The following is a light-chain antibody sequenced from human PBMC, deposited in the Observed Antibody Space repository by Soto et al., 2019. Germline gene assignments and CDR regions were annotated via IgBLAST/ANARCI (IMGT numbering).Light chain of an antibody. J-gene: IGKJ3*01. CDR1: QNVDSSN. V-gene: IGKV3-20*01. CDR3: QQYGSSSQVT. CDR2: SAS. Sequence: EIVLTQSPGTLSLSPGERATLSCRASQNVDSSNLAWYQQIPGQPPRLLIYSASSRPPGIADRFSGSGSGTDFTLTITRLELEDFAIYYCQQYGSSSQVTFGPGTKVDMK.